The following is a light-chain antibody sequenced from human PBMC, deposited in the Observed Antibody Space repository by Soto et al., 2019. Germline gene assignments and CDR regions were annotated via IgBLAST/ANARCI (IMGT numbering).Light chain of an antibody. CDR2: EVS. CDR1: SSDLGGYNY. CDR3: SSNAGSNDLRV. Sequence: QSALTQPPSASGSPGQSVTISSTGTSSDLGGYNYVSWYQQHPGKAPKLMIYEVSKRPSGVPDRFSGSKSGNTASLTVSGLQTEDEADYYCSSNAGSNDLRVFGGGTKLTVL. V-gene: IGLV2-8*01. J-gene: IGLJ3*02.